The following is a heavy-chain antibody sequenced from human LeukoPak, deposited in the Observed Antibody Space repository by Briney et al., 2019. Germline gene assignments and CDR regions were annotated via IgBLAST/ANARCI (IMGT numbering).Heavy chain of an antibody. Sequence: PSETLSLTCTVSSGSTSSYDWSWIRQPAGKGLEWIGRIYTSGSPNYNPSLKSRVTMSVDTSKNQFSLKLSSVTAADTAVYYCARLTSSWYQDWYFDLWGRGTLVTVSS. CDR2: IYTSGSP. V-gene: IGHV4-4*07. J-gene: IGHJ2*01. CDR1: SGSTSSYD. CDR3: ARLTSSWYQDWYFDL. D-gene: IGHD6-13*01.